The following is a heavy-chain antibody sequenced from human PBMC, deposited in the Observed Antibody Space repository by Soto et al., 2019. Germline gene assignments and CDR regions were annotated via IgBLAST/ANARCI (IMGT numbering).Heavy chain of an antibody. CDR3: ARGRGGSSNSSNYYYYMDV. V-gene: IGHV1-8*01. Sequence: ASVKVSCKASGYTLSSYDINWVRQATGQGLEWMGWMNPNSGNTGYAQKFQGRVTMTRDTSINTAYMELSSLRSEDTAVYYCARGRGGSSNSSNYYYYMDVWGKGTTVTVSS. D-gene: IGHD3-10*01. CDR1: GYTLSSYD. J-gene: IGHJ6*03. CDR2: MNPNSGNT.